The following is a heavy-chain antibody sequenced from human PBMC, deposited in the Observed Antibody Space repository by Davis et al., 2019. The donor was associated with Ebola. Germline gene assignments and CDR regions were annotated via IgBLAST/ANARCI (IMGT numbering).Heavy chain of an antibody. CDR3: AKVLQATNILATTYYYYGLDV. CDR2: IKQDGSEK. CDR1: GFTFSSYS. D-gene: IGHD5-12*01. Sequence: GGSLRLSCAASGFTFSSYSMNWVRQAPGKGLEWVANIKQDGSEKYYVDSVKGRFTISRDNAKNTLYLQMNSLRAGDTAVYYCAKVLQATNILATTYYYYGLDVWGQGTTVTVSS. V-gene: IGHV3-7*03. J-gene: IGHJ6*02.